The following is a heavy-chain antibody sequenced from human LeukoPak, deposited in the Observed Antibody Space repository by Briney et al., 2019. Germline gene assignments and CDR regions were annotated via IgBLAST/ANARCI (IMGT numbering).Heavy chain of an antibody. V-gene: IGHV1-18*01. J-gene: IGHJ4*02. Sequence: GASVKVSCKASGYTFTTYGISWVRQAPGQGLEWMGWINPYNGNTNYAQKFQGRVTLTTHTSTSTAYMDLRSLRSVDTAMYYCAREIYGRFDFWGQGTLVTVSS. CDR1: GYTFTTYG. CDR2: INPYNGNT. D-gene: IGHD4-17*01. CDR3: AREIYGRFDF.